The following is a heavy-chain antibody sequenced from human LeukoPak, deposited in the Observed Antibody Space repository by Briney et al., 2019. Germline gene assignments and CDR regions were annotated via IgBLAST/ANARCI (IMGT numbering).Heavy chain of an antibody. V-gene: IGHV3-72*01. CDR1: GFTFSDHY. CDR3: ARGRGTAMVNNYYYYMDI. Sequence: PGGSLRLSCAASGFTFSDHYIDWVRQAPGKGLEWVGRSRNKANSYTTEYAASVKGRFTISRDDSENSLYLQMNSLKTEDTAVYYCARGRGTAMVNNYYYYMDIWGKGTTVTISS. CDR2: SRNKANSYTT. J-gene: IGHJ6*03. D-gene: IGHD5-18*01.